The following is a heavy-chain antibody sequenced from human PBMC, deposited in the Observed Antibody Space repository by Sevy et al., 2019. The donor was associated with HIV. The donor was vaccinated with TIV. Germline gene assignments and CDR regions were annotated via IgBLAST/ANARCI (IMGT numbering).Heavy chain of an antibody. CDR1: GFTFTDYY. CDR2: ISGSGSTT. D-gene: IGHD3-16*01. Sequence: GGSLRLSCAASGFTFTDYYMSWIRQTPGKGLEWIAYISGSGSTTHYADSMKGRFTISRDNAENSLFLEMHSLRGDDTAMYYCAQWGGELFVESWGQGTLVTVFS. J-gene: IGHJ4*02. CDR3: AQWGGELFVES. V-gene: IGHV3-11*04.